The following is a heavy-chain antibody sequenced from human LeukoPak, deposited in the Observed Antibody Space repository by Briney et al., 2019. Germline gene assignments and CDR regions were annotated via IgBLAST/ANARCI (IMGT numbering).Heavy chain of an antibody. J-gene: IGHJ4*02. CDR3: AKGSGRWGYYDSSGYYYFDY. CDR1: GFSFRYHR. CDR2: ISYDGSNE. Sequence: TGGALRLSCAVYGFSFRYHRVHWVRQTPGKGLERVAVISYDGSNESYADSVKGRFNISRDNSKNSLFLQINSLRAEDTAVYYCAKGSGRWGYYDSSGYYYFDYWGQGTLVTVSS. D-gene: IGHD3-22*01. V-gene: IGHV3-30*18.